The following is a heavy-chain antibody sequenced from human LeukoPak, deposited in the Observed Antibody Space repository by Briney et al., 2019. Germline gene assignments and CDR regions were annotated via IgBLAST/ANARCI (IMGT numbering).Heavy chain of an antibody. V-gene: IGHV4-34*01. CDR3: AREDGYNRHFDY. Sequence: SETLSLTCAVYGGSFSGYYWSWFRQPPGKGLEWIGEINHSGSTNYNPSLKSRVTISVDTSKNQFSLKLSSVTAADTAVYYCAREDGYNRHFDYWGQGTLVTVSS. J-gene: IGHJ4*02. CDR1: GGSFSGYY. CDR2: INHSGST. D-gene: IGHD5-24*01.